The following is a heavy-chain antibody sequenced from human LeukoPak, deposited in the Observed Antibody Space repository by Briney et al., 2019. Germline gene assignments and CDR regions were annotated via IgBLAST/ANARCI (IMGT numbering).Heavy chain of an antibody. J-gene: IGHJ4*02. CDR1: GFTFSSYW. D-gene: IGHD1-1*01. CDR2: IKQDGSEK. V-gene: IGHV3-7*03. Sequence: GGSLRLSCAASGFTFSSYWMSWVRQAPGKGLEWVANIKQDGSEKYYVDSVKGRFTISRDNAKNSLYLQMNSLRAEDTAVCYCARVNGLRYIDYWGQGTLVTVSS. CDR3: ARVNGLRYIDY.